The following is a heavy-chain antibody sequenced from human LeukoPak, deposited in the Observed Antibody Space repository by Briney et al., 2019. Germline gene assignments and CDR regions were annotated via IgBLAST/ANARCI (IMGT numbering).Heavy chain of an antibody. Sequence: ASVKVSCKVSGYTLTELSMHWVRQAPGKGLEWMGGFDPEDGETIYAQKFQGRVTMTEDTSTDTAYMELSSLRAEDTAVYYCARADSSSWPGESFDAWGQGTMVTVSS. V-gene: IGHV1-24*01. CDR2: FDPEDGET. D-gene: IGHD6-13*01. CDR3: ARADSSSWPGESFDA. CDR1: GYTLTELS. J-gene: IGHJ3*01.